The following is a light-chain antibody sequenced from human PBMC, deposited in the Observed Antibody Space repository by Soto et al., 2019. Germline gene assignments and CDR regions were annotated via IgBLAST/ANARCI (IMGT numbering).Light chain of an antibody. Sequence: DIQMTQSPSSVSASVGDRITITFRASQGISSWLAWYQQKQGKAPKXXIYAASSLQSGVPSRFSGSGSGTHFTLTISSLKPEDFETYYCQQANTFPLTFGQGTRLEIK. CDR2: AAS. CDR1: QGISSW. CDR3: QQANTFPLT. V-gene: IGKV1D-12*01. J-gene: IGKJ5*01.